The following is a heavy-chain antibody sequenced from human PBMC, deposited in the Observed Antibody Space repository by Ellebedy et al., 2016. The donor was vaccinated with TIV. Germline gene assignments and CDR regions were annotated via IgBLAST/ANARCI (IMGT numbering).Heavy chain of an antibody. J-gene: IGHJ4*02. Sequence: GESLKISCAASGFPFSRYRTIWVRQAPGNGLEGVANITQDGSEKYYVASVKGRFTISRDNAKNSLYLQMNSLRAEDTAVYYCAGGPTRGYWGQGTLVTVSS. CDR2: ITQDGSEK. CDR3: AGGPTRGY. CDR1: GFPFSRYR. D-gene: IGHD6-13*01. V-gene: IGHV3-7*04.